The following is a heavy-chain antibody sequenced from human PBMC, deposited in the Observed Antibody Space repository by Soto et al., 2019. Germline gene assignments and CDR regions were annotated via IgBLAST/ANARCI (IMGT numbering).Heavy chain of an antibody. CDR3: ARDLLTVTIAFDL. CDR2: ISSSSSTI. Sequence: GGSLILSCAASGFTFSSYSRNWVRQAPGKGLEWVSYISSSSSTIYYADSVKGRFTISRDNAKNSLYLQMNSLRDEDTAVYYCARDLLTVTIAFDLWGRGTLVTVSS. J-gene: IGHJ2*01. V-gene: IGHV3-48*02. D-gene: IGHD4-17*01. CDR1: GFTFSSYS.